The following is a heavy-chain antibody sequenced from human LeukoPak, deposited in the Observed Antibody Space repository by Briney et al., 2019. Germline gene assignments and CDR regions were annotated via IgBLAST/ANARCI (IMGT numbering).Heavy chain of an antibody. Sequence: GGSLRLSCAASGFTFSSYEMNWVRQAPGKGLEWVSYISSSGSTIYYADSVKGRFTISRDNAKNSLSLQMDSLRAEDTAVYYCASWKVVNSNGGSDMGGQGTMVTVSS. CDR1: GFTFSSYE. CDR2: ISSSGSTI. V-gene: IGHV3-48*03. J-gene: IGHJ3*02. CDR3: ASWKVVNSNGGSDM. D-gene: IGHD4-23*01.